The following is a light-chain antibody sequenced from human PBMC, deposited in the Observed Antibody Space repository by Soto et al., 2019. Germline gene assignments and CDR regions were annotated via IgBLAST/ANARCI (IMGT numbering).Light chain of an antibody. V-gene: IGLV3-21*02. CDR3: QVWDDTSDQGV. J-gene: IGLJ1*01. Sequence: APGPTATGSCGGNDAGRKSVHWYQQKPGQAPVLVVYDYSDRPSGIPERFSGSNSGTTATLTISRVEAGDEDDYYCQVWDDTSDQGVFGTGTTVTVL. CDR1: DAGRKS. CDR2: DYS.